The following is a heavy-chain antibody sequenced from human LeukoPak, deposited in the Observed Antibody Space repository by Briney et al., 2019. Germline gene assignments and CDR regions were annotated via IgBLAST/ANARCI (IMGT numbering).Heavy chain of an antibody. D-gene: IGHD2-21*01. CDR2: IHHSGST. J-gene: IGHJ3*02. V-gene: IGHV4-4*02. Sequence: SGTLSLTCGVSGASISSGNWWSWVRQPPGTGLEWIGEIHHSGSTNYNPSLKSRVTISVDKSKNQFSLKLSSVTAADTAVYYCAGDIQVAPGDAFDIWGQGTMVTVSS. CDR3: AGDIQVAPGDAFDI. CDR1: GASISSGNW.